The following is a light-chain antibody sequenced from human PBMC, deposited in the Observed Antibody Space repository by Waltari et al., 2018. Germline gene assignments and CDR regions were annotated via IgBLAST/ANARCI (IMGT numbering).Light chain of an antibody. J-gene: IGKJ5*01. V-gene: IGKV3-15*01. Sequence: IVVTQSPATLSVSPGESATLSCRASQDVSNNVAWYQQKAGHVPRLRIYDSSTRATGIPARFSGSGFGTEFTLTISSLQSEDCAVFYCQHYHNFPSAFGQGTRLEIK. CDR2: DSS. CDR1: QDVSNN. CDR3: QHYHNFPSA.